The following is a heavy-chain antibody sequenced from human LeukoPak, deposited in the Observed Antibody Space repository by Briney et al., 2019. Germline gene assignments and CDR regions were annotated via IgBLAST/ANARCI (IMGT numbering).Heavy chain of an antibody. CDR1: GYTFTNYY. Sequence: ASVKVSCKASGYTFTNYYMHWVRQAPGQPPEWMGIIIPSGGNTNYAQKFRGRVTITRDTSTSTVYLELSSLRSEDTAVYYCVREFSGGLFDYWGQGALVTVSS. V-gene: IGHV1-46*01. CDR2: IIPSGGNT. J-gene: IGHJ4*02. D-gene: IGHD3-10*01. CDR3: VREFSGGLFDY.